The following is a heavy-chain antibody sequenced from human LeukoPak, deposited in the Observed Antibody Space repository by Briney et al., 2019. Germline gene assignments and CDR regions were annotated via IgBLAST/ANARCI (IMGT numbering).Heavy chain of an antibody. Sequence: GGSLRLSCAASGFTFSSYWMSWVRQAPGKGLEWVANIKQDGSEEYYVDSVKGRFTISRDNAKNSLYLQMNSLRAEDTAVYYCARDNVVVTAEIDYWGQGTLVTVSS. V-gene: IGHV3-7*01. CDR1: GFTFSSYW. CDR3: ARDNVVVTAEIDY. D-gene: IGHD2-21*02. CDR2: IKQDGSEE. J-gene: IGHJ4*02.